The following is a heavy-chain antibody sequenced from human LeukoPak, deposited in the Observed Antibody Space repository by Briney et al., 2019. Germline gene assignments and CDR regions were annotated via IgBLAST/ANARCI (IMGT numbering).Heavy chain of an antibody. D-gene: IGHD3-10*01. CDR2: IYHSGST. CDR3: ARGEAVIGETTFDY. CDR1: GGSISSSNW. V-gene: IGHV4-4*02. J-gene: IGHJ4*02. Sequence: SETLSLTCAVSGGSISSSNWWSWVRQPPGKVLEWIGEIYHSGSTNYNPSLKSRVTISVDKSKNQFSLKLSSVTAADTAVYYCARGEAVIGETTFDYWGQGTLVTVSS.